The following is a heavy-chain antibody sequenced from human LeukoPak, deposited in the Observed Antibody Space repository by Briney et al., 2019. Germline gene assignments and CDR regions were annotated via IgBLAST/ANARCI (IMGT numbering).Heavy chain of an antibody. CDR3: ARVYETNGYLY. D-gene: IGHD3-22*01. Sequence: GGSLRLSCAASEFPFGSYSMNWVRQAPGKGLEWVSYISSGGSTIYYTDSVKGRFTISRDNAKNSLYLQMNSLRAEDTAVYYCARVYETNGYLYWGQGSLVTVSS. CDR2: ISSGGSTI. CDR1: EFPFGSYS. J-gene: IGHJ4*02. V-gene: IGHV3-48*01.